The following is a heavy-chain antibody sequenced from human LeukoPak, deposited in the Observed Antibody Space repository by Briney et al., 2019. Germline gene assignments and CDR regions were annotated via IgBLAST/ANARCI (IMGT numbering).Heavy chain of an antibody. Sequence: SETLSLTCTVSGGSVSSTTYYWSWIRQPPGKGLEWIASINYSGSTYYNPSLKSRVTISVDTSKHQFSLTLSSVTAADTAIYYCARQEGASSTSFYGMDVWGQGTTVTVSS. CDR2: INYSGST. CDR3: ARQEGASSTSFYGMDV. CDR1: GGSVSSTTYY. J-gene: IGHJ6*02. D-gene: IGHD6-6*01. V-gene: IGHV4-39*01.